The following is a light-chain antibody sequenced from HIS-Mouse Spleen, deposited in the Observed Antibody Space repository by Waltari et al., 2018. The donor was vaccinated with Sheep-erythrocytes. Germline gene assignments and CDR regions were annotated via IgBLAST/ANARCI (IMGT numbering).Light chain of an antibody. CDR2: EVS. CDR3: SSYAGSNNWV. J-gene: IGLJ3*02. Sequence: QSALTQPPSASGSPGQSVTISCTGTSSDVGGYNYVSWYQQHPGKAPKLLIYEVSKRPSGGPDRLSGSKSGNTASLTVSGLQAEDEADYYCSSYAGSNNWVFGGGTKLTVL. CDR1: SSDVGGYNY. V-gene: IGLV2-8*01.